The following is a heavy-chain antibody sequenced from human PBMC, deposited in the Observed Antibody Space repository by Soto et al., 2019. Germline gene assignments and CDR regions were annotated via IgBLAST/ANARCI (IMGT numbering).Heavy chain of an antibody. Sequence: GGSLTLSCPASVFTFSNYDMHWVGHAAGKGLEWVAYIGTAGDTDYADSVKGRFTISRDNAKKFLYLQLNSLRAGDTATYYCKRAGDYDARGNYYFDYWGQGTLVTVSS. D-gene: IGHD3-16*01. CDR3: KRAGDYDARGNYYFDY. CDR2: IGTAGDT. V-gene: IGHV3-13*01. J-gene: IGHJ4*02. CDR1: VFTFSNYD.